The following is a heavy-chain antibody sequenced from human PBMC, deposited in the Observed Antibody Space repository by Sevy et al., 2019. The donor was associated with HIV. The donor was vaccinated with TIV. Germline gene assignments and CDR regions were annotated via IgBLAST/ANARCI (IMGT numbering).Heavy chain of an antibody. CDR2: IIRIFGTR. D-gene: IGHD4-4*01. V-gene: IGHV1-69*13. Sequence: ASVKVSCKASGGTFINYALSWVRQAPGQGLEWMGGIIRIFGTRNFEQTFQVRVTITADESRSKAYMELSSLKPADTAVYYCARTPLLSIPGTTDVYFDIWGQGTLVTVSS. J-gene: IGHJ4*02. CDR1: GGTFINYA. CDR3: ARTPLLSIPGTTDVYFDI.